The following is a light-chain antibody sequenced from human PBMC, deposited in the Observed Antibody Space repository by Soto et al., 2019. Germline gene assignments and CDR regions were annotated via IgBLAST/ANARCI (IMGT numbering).Light chain of an antibody. CDR1: QSVSKS. Sequence: EIVLTQSPATLSLSPGERATLSCRASQSVSKSLAWYQQKPGQAPRLLIYTTSHRATGIPARFSGSGSRTDFTLTISSLEPEDFAVYYCQQGNNWPIFTFGPGTKVDIK. CDR3: QQGNNWPIFT. V-gene: IGKV3-11*01. CDR2: TTS. J-gene: IGKJ3*01.